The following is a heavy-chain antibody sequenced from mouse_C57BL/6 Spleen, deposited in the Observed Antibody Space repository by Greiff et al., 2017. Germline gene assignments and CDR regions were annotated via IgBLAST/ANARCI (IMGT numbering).Heavy chain of an antibody. Sequence: QVQLQQPGTELVKPGASVKLSCKASGYTFTSYWMHWVKQRPGQGLEWIGNINPSNGGTNYNEKFKGKATLTVDKSSSPAYMQLSSLTSEDSAVYSCARETYYYGSLYFDYWGQGTTLTVSS. J-gene: IGHJ2*01. CDR1: GYTFTSYW. CDR2: INPSNGGT. CDR3: ARETYYYGSLYFDY. D-gene: IGHD1-1*01. V-gene: IGHV1-53*01.